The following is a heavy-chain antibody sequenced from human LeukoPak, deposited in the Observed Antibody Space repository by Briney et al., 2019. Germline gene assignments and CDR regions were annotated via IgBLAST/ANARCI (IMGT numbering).Heavy chain of an antibody. CDR3: ARDVIAAAGTMGFDY. V-gene: IGHV4-59*01. CDR2: IYYSGST. Sequence: SETLSLTCTVSGGSISSYYWSWIRQPPGEGLEWTGYIYYSGSTNYNPSLKSRVTISVDTSKNQFSLKLSSVTAADTAVYYCARDVIAAAGTMGFDYWGQGTLVTVSS. D-gene: IGHD6-13*01. CDR1: GGSISSYY. J-gene: IGHJ4*02.